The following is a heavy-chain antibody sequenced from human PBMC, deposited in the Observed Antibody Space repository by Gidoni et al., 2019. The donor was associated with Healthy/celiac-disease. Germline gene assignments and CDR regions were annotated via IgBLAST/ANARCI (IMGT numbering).Heavy chain of an antibody. D-gene: IGHD4-17*01. CDR1: GFTFSSYA. CDR2: ISYDGSNK. Sequence: QVQLVESGGGVVQPGRSLRLSCAASGFTFSSYAMHWVRQAPGKGLEWVAVISYDGSNKYYADSVKGRFTISRDNSKNTLYLQMNSLRAEDTAVYYCARGLTTVTTGPNYWGQGTLVTVSS. CDR3: ARGLTTVTTGPNY. V-gene: IGHV3-30-3*01. J-gene: IGHJ4*02.